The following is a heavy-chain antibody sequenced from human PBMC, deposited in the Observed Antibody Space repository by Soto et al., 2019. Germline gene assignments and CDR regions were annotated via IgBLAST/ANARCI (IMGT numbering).Heavy chain of an antibody. CDR3: ARDLSSGIAAAGTSWFDP. D-gene: IGHD6-13*01. CDR1: GYTFTSYG. J-gene: IGHJ5*02. Sequence: ASVKVSCKASGYTFTSYGISWVRQAPGQGLEWMGWISAYNGNTNYAQKLQGRVTMTTDTSTSTAYMELRSLRSDDTAVYYCARDLSSGIAAAGTSWFDPWGQGTLVTVS. CDR2: ISAYNGNT. V-gene: IGHV1-18*04.